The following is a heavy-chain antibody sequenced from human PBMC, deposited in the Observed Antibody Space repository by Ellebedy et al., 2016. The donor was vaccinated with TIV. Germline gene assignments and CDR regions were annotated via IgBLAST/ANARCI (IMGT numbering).Heavy chain of an antibody. CDR3: ARERQSYDF. V-gene: IGHV4-39*07. Sequence: MPSETLSLTCSVSGGSINRNLSYWGWIRQPPGKGLEWIGTIYHTGSTYYNPSLQSRVTISMDTSKNQFSLRLTSVTAADTAVYYCARERQSYDFWGQGTLVTVSS. CDR1: GGSINRNLSY. J-gene: IGHJ4*02. CDR2: IYHTGST.